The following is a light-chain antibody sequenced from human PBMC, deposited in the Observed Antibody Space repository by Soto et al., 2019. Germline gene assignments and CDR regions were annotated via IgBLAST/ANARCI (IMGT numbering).Light chain of an antibody. CDR1: QSLVYSDGTTY. J-gene: IGKJ2*01. CDR2: KVS. Sequence: DVVMTQSPLSLPVTLGQPASISCSSSQSLVYSDGTTYLSWFQQRPGQSPRRLIYKVSSRDSGVPDRFSGSGSVTDFTLNISRVEAEDVGIYSCLQGTHWPNTFGQGTKLELK. CDR3: LQGTHWPNT. V-gene: IGKV2-30*01.